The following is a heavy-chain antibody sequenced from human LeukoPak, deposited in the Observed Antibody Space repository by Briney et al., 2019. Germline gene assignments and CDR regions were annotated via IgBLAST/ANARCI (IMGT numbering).Heavy chain of an antibody. CDR1: GYTFTGYY. Sequence: ASVKVSCKASGYTFTGYYMHWVRQAPGQGVEWMGWINPNSGGTNYAQKFQGRVTMTRDTSISTAYMELSRLRSDDTAVYYCAREGGYGYSGYDFNWFDPWGQGTLVTVSS. J-gene: IGHJ5*02. CDR2: INPNSGGT. D-gene: IGHD5-12*01. V-gene: IGHV1-2*02. CDR3: AREGGYGYSGYDFNWFDP.